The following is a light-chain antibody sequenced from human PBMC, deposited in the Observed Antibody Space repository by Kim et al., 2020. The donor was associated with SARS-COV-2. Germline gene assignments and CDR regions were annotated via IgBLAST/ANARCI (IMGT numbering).Light chain of an antibody. J-gene: IGKJ1*01. CDR2: TTS. V-gene: IGKV1-39*01. Sequence: DIQMTQSPSSLSASVGDRVTITCRASQSISDFLNWYQLKPGKAPKLLIYTTSSLQSGVPSRFSGSGSGTDFTLTISSLKVEDFATYYCQQSYNAPLTFGHGTKVDIK. CDR1: QSISDF. CDR3: QQSYNAPLT.